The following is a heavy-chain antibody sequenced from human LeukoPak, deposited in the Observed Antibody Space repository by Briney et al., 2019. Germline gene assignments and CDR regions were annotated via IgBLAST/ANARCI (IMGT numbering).Heavy chain of an antibody. CDR2: IIPIFGTA. D-gene: IGHD5-18*01. V-gene: IGHV1-69*13. CDR3: ARDWIQLWIRGGAFDI. CDR1: GGTFSSYA. J-gene: IGHJ3*02. Sequence: SVKVSCKASGGTFSSYAISWVRQAPGQGLEWMGGIIPIFGTANYAQRFQGRVTITADESTSTAYMELSSLRSEDTAVYYCARDWIQLWIRGGAFDIWGQGTMVTVSS.